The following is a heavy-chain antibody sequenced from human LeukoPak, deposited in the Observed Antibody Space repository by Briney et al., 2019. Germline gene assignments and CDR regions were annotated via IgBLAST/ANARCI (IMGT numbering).Heavy chain of an antibody. CDR1: GFTFDDYA. D-gene: IGHD2-21*02. Sequence: PGGSLRLSCAASGFTFDDYAMHWVQQAPGKGLEWVSGISWNSGSKGYADSVKGRFTISRDNAKNSLYLQMNSLRAEDTAVYYCAKVYCGGDCYPGVYYYYGMDVWGQGTTVTVSS. J-gene: IGHJ6*02. V-gene: IGHV3-9*01. CDR2: ISWNSGSK. CDR3: AKVYCGGDCYPGVYYYYGMDV.